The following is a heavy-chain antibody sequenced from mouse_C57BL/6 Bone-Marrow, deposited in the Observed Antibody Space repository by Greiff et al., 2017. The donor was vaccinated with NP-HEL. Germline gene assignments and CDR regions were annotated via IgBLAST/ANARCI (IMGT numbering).Heavy chain of an antibody. CDR1: GFTFSSYA. J-gene: IGHJ3*01. V-gene: IGHV5-4*01. CDR2: ISDGGSYT. Sequence: EVNVVESGGGLVKPGGSLKLSCAASGFTFSSYAMSWVRQTPEKRLEWVATISDGGSYTYYPDNVKGRFTISSDKAKNNLYLQKRHLNAEDTAMCYCARDPRKRGPYWGQGTLVTVSA. CDR3: ARDPRKRGPY.